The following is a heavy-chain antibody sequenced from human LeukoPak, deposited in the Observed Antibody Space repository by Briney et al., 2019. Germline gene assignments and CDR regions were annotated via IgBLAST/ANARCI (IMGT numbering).Heavy chain of an antibody. CDR2: IYHSGST. CDR1: GYSISSGYY. Sequence: SKTLSLTCTVSGYSISSGYYWGWIRQPPGKGLEWIGSIYHSGSTYYNPSLKSRVTISVDTSKNRFSLKLSSVTAADTAVYYCARLIVPYYFDSWGQGTLVTVSS. CDR3: ARLIVPYYFDS. D-gene: IGHD2-15*01. J-gene: IGHJ4*02. V-gene: IGHV4-38-2*02.